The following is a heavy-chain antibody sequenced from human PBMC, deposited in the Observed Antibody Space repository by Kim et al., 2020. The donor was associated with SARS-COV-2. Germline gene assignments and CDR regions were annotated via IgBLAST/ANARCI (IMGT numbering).Heavy chain of an antibody. Sequence: SQTLSLTCAISGDSVSSDSVAWNWIRQSPSRGLEWLGRTYYRSKWYNDYAVSVKSRITISPDTYKNQFSLQLNSVAPEDTAVYYCARDHQYSIDYWGQGTLVTVSS. CDR2: TYYRSKWYN. CDR1: GDSVSSDSVA. D-gene: IGHD4-4*01. CDR3: ARDHQYSIDY. J-gene: IGHJ4*02. V-gene: IGHV6-1*01.